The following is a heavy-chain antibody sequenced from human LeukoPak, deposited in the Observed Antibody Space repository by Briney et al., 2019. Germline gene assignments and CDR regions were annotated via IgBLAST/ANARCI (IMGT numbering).Heavy chain of an antibody. Sequence: ASVKVSCKDSGYTFTGYYMHWVRQAPGQGLEWMGRINPNSGGTNYAQKFQGRVTMTRDTSISTAYMELSRLRSDDTAVYYCAREMPVVVITTASGDDYWGQGTLVTVSS. CDR1: GYTFTGYY. J-gene: IGHJ4*02. CDR2: INPNSGGT. V-gene: IGHV1-2*06. D-gene: IGHD3-22*01. CDR3: AREMPVVVITTASGDDY.